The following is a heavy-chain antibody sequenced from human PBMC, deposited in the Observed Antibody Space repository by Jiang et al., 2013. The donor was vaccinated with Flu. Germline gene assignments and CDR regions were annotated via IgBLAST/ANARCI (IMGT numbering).Heavy chain of an antibody. CDR3: ARRAGEPDGYYYGLDSLPAHANWFDP. CDR2: IDPSDSYT. Sequence: GAEVKKPGESLRISCKGSGYSFTSYWISWVRQMPGKGLEWMGRIDPSDSYTNYSPSFQGHVTISADKSISTAYLQWSSLKASDTAMYYCARRAGEPDGYYYGLDSLPAHANWFDPWGQGTLVTVSS. CDR1: GYSFTSYW. D-gene: IGHD3-10*01. J-gene: IGHJ5*02. V-gene: IGHV5-10-1*01.